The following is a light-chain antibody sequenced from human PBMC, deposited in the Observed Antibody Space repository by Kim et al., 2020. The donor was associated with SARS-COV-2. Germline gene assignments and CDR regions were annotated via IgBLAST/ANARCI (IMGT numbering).Light chain of an antibody. CDR2: YDS. CDR1: KSGSKK. V-gene: IGLV3-21*04. J-gene: IGLJ2*01. CDR3: QVWDSSSDPHVV. Sequence: PGTTDQVACGRHKSGSKKGLGYQQNPGRAPAPVIYYDSDQPAGIPERFSGSNSGNTGTLSISRVEVGDEADYYCQVWDSSSDPHVVFGGGTQLTVL.